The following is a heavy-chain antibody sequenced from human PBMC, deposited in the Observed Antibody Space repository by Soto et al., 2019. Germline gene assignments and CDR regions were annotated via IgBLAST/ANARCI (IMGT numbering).Heavy chain of an antibody. D-gene: IGHD3-22*01. J-gene: IGHJ6*03. CDR3: ASDVYYCEGRDGYYVHMDV. CDR2: IQSGGPT. Sequence: GGSLRLSCAASGFTVSSKYMSWVRQAPGKGLEWVSLIQSGGPTYYADSVKGRFTISRDTSENTLHLQMDSLRAEDTAVYYCASDVYYCEGRDGYYVHMDVWGKGTTVTVSS. V-gene: IGHV3-66*01. CDR1: GFTVSSKY.